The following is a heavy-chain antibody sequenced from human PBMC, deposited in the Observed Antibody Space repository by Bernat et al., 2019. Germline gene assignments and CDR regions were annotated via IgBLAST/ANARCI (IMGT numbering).Heavy chain of an antibody. CDR1: GGSISSYY. CDR3: AREPVGAINAFDY. V-gene: IGHV4-59*01. Sequence: QVQLQESGPGLVKPSETLSLTCTVSGGSISSYYWSWIRQPPGKGLEWIGYIYYSGSTNYNPSLKSRVTISVDTSKNQFSLKLSSVTAADTAMYYCAREPVGAINAFDYWGQGTLVTVSS. CDR2: IYYSGST. D-gene: IGHD1-26*01. J-gene: IGHJ4*02.